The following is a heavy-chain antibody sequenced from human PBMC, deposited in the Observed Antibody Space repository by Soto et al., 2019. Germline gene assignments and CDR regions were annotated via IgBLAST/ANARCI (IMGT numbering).Heavy chain of an antibody. J-gene: IGHJ4*02. CDR1: GDSISSYY. Sequence: SETLSLTCTVSGDSISSYYWSWIQQPPGKGLEWIGYLYYSGSTYYNPSLKSRVTISVDTSKNQFSLKLTSVTAADTAVYYCARIEYSSSSGHFDYWGQGTLVTVSS. V-gene: IGHV4-59*08. CDR2: LYYSGST. CDR3: ARIEYSSSSGHFDY. D-gene: IGHD6-6*01.